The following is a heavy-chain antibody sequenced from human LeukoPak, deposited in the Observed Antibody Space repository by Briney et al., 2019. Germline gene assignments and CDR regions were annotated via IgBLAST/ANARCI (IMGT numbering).Heavy chain of an antibody. V-gene: IGHV3-48*03. J-gene: IGHJ4*02. CDR2: ISSSGSTI. CDR1: GFTFRSYA. Sequence: GGSLRLSCAASGFTFRSYAMTWVRQAPGKGLEWVSYISSSGSTISYADSVKGRFTISRDNAKNSLSLQMNSLRAEDTALYYCAREAVVTDSFDYWGQGTLVTVSS. CDR3: AREAVVTDSFDY. D-gene: IGHD2-21*02.